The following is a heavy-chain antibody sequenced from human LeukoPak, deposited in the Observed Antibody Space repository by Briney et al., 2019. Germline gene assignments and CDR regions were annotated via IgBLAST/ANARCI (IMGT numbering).Heavy chain of an antibody. CDR3: ARRYSYYHVGGFDY. CDR1: GGSISSSSYY. Sequence: SETLSLTCTVSGGSISSSSYYWGWIRQPPGKGLEWIGSIYYSGSTYHNPSLKSRVTISVDTSKNQFSLKLSSVTAADTAVYYCARRYSYYHVGGFDYWGQGTLVTVSS. V-gene: IGHV4-39*01. CDR2: IYYSGST. J-gene: IGHJ4*02. D-gene: IGHD5-18*01.